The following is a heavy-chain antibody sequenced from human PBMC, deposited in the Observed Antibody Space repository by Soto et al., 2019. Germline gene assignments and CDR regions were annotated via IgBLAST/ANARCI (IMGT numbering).Heavy chain of an antibody. CDR3: TSHSEGIIFGY. D-gene: IGHD1-20*01. CDR1: GFTVSGSA. J-gene: IGHJ4*02. CDR2: IRSKANNYAT. Sequence: GGSLRLSCAASGFTVSGSAMDWVRQASGKGLEWVGRIRSKANNYATAYAASVKGRFTISRDDSKNTAYLQMNRLKTEDTAVYYCTSHSEGIIFGYWGQGTLVTVSS. V-gene: IGHV3-73*01.